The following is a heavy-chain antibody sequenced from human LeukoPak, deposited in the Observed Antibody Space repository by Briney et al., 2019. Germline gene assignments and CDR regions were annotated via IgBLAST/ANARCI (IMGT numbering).Heavy chain of an antibody. Sequence: PSETLSLTCTVSGGSIGSSSYYWGWIRQPPGKGLEWIGSIYYSGSTYYNPSLKSRVTISVDTSKNQFSLKLSSVTAADTAVYYCASRVVPDSYYYYYMDVWGKGTTVTVSS. CDR2: IYYSGST. CDR3: ASRVVPDSYYYYYMDV. J-gene: IGHJ6*03. CDR1: GGSIGSSSYY. D-gene: IGHD3-3*01. V-gene: IGHV4-39*07.